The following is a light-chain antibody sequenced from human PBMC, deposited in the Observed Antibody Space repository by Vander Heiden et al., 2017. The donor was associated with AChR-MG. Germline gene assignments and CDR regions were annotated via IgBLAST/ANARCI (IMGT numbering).Light chain of an antibody. CDR1: TSNIGSNT. V-gene: IGLV1-44*01. J-gene: IGLJ3*02. Sequence: QSVLTQPPSASQTPGQRVTISCSGGTSNIGSNTVNWYQQVPGTAPKLLIHSNNRRPSGVPDRFSGSKSGTSASLAISGLQSEDEADYHCATWDDSLNGWVFGGGTKLTVL. CDR3: ATWDDSLNGWV. CDR2: SNN.